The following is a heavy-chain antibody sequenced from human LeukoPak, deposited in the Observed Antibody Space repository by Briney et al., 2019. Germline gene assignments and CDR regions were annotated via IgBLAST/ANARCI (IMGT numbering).Heavy chain of an antibody. J-gene: IGHJ4*02. V-gene: IGHV3-30*02. CDR2: IWYGGSNK. CDR1: GFTFSSYG. Sequence: GGSLRLSCAAFGFTFSSYGMHWVRQAPGKGLEWVAVIWYGGSNKYYADSVKGRFTISRDNSKNTLYLQMNSLRAEDTAVYYCAKDQRRTGSPFDYWGQGTLVTVSS. D-gene: IGHD3/OR15-3a*01. CDR3: AKDQRRTGSPFDY.